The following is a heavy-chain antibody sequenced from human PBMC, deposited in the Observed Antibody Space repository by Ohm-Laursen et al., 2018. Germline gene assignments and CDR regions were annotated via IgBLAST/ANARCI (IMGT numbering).Heavy chain of an antibody. D-gene: IGHD1-26*01. CDR2: VYSSGST. Sequence: SETLSLTCTVSGGSISNYYWSWIRQPAGKGLEWIGRVYSSGSTNYDPSLKSRVTMSVDTSKNQFSLRLGSVTAADTAVYYCARDLSGNFAFDYWGQGTLVTVSS. J-gene: IGHJ4*02. V-gene: IGHV4-4*07. CDR1: GGSISNYY. CDR3: ARDLSGNFAFDY.